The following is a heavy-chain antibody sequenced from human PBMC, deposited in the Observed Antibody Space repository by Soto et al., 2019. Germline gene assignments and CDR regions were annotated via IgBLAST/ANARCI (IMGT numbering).Heavy chain of an antibody. CDR2: IKQDGSEK. V-gene: IGHV3-7*03. Sequence: EVQLVESGGGLVQPGGSLRLSCAASGFTFSSYWMSWVRQAPGKGLEWVANIKQDGSEKYYVDSVKGRFTISRDNAKNSLYLQMNSLRAEDTAVYYCARGAYDILTGYYNFDYWGQGTLVTVSS. D-gene: IGHD3-9*01. CDR1: GFTFSSYW. CDR3: ARGAYDILTGYYNFDY. J-gene: IGHJ4*02.